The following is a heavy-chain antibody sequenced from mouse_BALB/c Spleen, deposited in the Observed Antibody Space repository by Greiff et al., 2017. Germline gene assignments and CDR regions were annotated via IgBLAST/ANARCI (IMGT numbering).Heavy chain of an antibody. V-gene: IGHV1S81*02. CDR3: ARLVYGAMDY. D-gene: IGHD1-1*02. CDR1: GYTFTSYW. J-gene: IGHJ4*01. CDR2: INPSNGRT. Sequence: QVQLQQPGAELVKPGASVKLSCKASGYTFTSYWMHWVKQRPGQGLEWIGEINPSNGRTNYNEKFKSKATLTVDKSSSTAYMQLSSLTSEDSAVYYCARLVYGAMDYWGQGTSVTVSS.